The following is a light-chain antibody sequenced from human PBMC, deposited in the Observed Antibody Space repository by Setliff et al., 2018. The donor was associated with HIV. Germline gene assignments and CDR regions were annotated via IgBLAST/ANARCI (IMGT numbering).Light chain of an antibody. CDR1: SNDIGNYNY. J-gene: IGLJ2*01. V-gene: IGLV2-14*01. Sequence: QSALTQPASVSGSPGQSITISCTGTSNDIGNYNYASWYQQHPGKAPKLIVSEVFNRPSGVSNRFSGSKSGNTASLTISRLQPEDEADYYCCSYRGTNILIFGGGTK. CDR2: EVF. CDR3: CSYRGTNILI.